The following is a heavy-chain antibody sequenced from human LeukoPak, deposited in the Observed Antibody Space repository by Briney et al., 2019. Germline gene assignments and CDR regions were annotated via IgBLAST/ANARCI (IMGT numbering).Heavy chain of an antibody. CDR3: ASDRGWSDY. CDR1: GGSFSGYF. J-gene: IGHJ4*02. V-gene: IGHV4-34*01. Sequence: SETLSLTCAVYGGSFSGYFWTWIRQPPGKGLEWIEEINRSGSTNYNPSLKSRVTISVDTSKNQFSLKLSSVTAADTAVYYCASDRGWSDYWGQGTLVTVSS. CDR2: INRSGST. D-gene: IGHD1-14*01.